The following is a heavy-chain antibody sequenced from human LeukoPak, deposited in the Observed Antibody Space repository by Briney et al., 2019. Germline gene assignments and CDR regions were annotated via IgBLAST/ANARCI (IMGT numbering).Heavy chain of an antibody. D-gene: IGHD3-10*01. CDR1: GFTFSSYA. J-gene: IGHJ6*02. CDR3: AKAAWFGELLYNYYGMDV. CDR2: ISGSGGST. V-gene: IGHV3-23*01. Sequence: GGSLRLSCAASGFTFSSYAMSWVRQAPGKGLEWASAISGSGGSTYYADSVKGRFTISRDNSKNTLYLQMNSLRAEDTAVYYCAKAAWFGELLYNYYGMDVWGQGTTVTVSS.